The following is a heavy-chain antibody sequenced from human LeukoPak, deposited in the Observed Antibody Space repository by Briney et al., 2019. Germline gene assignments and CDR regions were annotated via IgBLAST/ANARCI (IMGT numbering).Heavy chain of an antibody. V-gene: IGHV3-30-3*01. CDR1: GFTFSSYA. Sequence: GGSLRLSCAASGFTFSSYAMHRVRQAPGKGLEWVAVISYDGSNKYYADSVKGRFTISRDNSKNTLYLQMNSLRAEDTAVYYCARDPPYYDSSGSYYFDYWGQGTLVTVSS. CDR3: ARDPPYYDSSGSYYFDY. CDR2: ISYDGSNK. D-gene: IGHD3-22*01. J-gene: IGHJ4*02.